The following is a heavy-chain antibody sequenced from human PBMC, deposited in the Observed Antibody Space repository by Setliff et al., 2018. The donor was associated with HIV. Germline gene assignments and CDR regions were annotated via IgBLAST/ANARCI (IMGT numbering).Heavy chain of an antibody. CDR2: IYTSGTT. J-gene: IGHJ4*02. D-gene: IGHD2-8*02. CDR3: ARLIRTGLLYFDY. CDR1: GASISGHF. Sequence: SSETLSLTCFVSGASISGHFWGWIRQPPGKGLEWIGYIYTSGTTEYNPSLDSRVTISVDTSRDQFSLNLRSVTAADTALYFCARLIRTGLLYFDYWGLGMLVTVSS. V-gene: IGHV4-4*09.